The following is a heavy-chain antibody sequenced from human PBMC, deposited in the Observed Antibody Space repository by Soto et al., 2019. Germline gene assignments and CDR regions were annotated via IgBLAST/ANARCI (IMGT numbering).Heavy chain of an antibody. CDR1: GFTFSSYS. V-gene: IGHV3-21*01. CDR2: ISSSSSYI. D-gene: IGHD4-4*01. J-gene: IGHJ4*02. CDR3: AREDYSNFDY. Sequence: GGSLRLSCAASGFTFSSYSMNWVRQAPGKGLEWVSSISSSSSYIYSADSVKGRFTISRDNAKNSLYLQMNSLRAEDTAVYYCAREDYSNFDYWGQGTLVTVS.